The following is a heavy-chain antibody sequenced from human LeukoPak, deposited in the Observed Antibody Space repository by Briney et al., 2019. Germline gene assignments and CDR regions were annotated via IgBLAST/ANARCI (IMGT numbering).Heavy chain of an antibody. D-gene: IGHD6-13*01. CDR2: IYTSGST. Sequence: SETLSLTCTVSGGSISSYYWSWIRQPAGKGLEWIGRIYTSGSTNYNPSLKSRVTMSVDTSKNQFTLKLGSVTAAETAVYYCASESGYSGSGNDYWGQGTLVTVS. V-gene: IGHV4-4*07. CDR1: GGSISSYY. J-gene: IGHJ4*02. CDR3: ASESGYSGSGNDY.